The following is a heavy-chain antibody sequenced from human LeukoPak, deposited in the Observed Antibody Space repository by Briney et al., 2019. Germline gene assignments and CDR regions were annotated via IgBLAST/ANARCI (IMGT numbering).Heavy chain of an antibody. V-gene: IGHV3-33*01. CDR1: GFTFSNYA. CDR2: IWYDGSNN. D-gene: IGHD4-23*01. CDR3: ARAPDYGGNSEGYFDY. J-gene: IGHJ4*02. Sequence: GGSLRLSCAASGFTFSNYAMNWVRQAPGKGLEWVAVIWYDGSNNYYADSVKGRFTISRDNSKNTLYLQMNSLRAEDTAVYYCARAPDYGGNSEGYFDYWGQGTLVTVSS.